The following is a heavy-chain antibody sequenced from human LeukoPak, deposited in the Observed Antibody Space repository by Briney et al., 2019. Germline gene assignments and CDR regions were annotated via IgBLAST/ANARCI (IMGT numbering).Heavy chain of an antibody. CDR2: IYYSGST. D-gene: IGHD6-19*01. Sequence: SETLSLTCTVSGGSISSYYWSWIRQPPGKGLEWIGYIYYSGSTNYNPSLKSRVTISVDTSKNQFSLKQSSVTAADTAVYYCARLAYSSGWQGAFDIWGQGTMVTVSS. J-gene: IGHJ3*02. V-gene: IGHV4-59*08. CDR1: GGSISSYY. CDR3: ARLAYSSGWQGAFDI.